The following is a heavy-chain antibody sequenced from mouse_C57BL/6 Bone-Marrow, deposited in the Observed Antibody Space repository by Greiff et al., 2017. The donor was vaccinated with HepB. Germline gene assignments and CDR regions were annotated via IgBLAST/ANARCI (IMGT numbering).Heavy chain of an antibody. CDR1: GFTFSSYA. V-gene: IGHV5-4*01. J-gene: IGHJ4*01. CDR2: ISDGGSYT. CDR3: ARDWVTTAAAMDY. D-gene: IGHD1-2*01. Sequence: EVQRVESGGGLVKPGGSLKLSCAASGFTFSSYAMSWVRQTPEKRLEWVATISDGGSYTYYPDNVKGRFTISRDNAKNNLYLQMSHLKSEDTAMYYCARDWVTTAAAMDYWGQGTSVTVSS.